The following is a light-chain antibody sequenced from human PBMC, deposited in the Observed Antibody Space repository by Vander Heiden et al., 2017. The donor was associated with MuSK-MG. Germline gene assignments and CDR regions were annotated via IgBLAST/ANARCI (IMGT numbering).Light chain of an antibody. V-gene: IGKV1-39*01. J-gene: IGKJ4*01. CDR3: QQSYRTPLT. CDR1: QSISSY. CDR2: AAS. Sequence: DIQMTQSPSSLSASVGDRVTITCRASQSISSYLNWYQQKPGKAPKLLIYAASSLQSGVPSRFSGSGSGTDFTLTISRLQPEDFATYYCQQSYRTPLTFGGGTKVEIK.